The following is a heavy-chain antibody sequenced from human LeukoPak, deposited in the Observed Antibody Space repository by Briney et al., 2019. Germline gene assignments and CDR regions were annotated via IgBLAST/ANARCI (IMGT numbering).Heavy chain of an antibody. D-gene: IGHD3-22*01. Sequence: GSLLLSCAASGFILGSYWMSLGRQAPGKGLEWVANIKRDGSEKTYVDSVKGRFTVSRDNTKNSLYLQMNSLRAEDTAVYYCARIQEQHWVLYGYFILGQGTMVTVPS. V-gene: IGHV3-7*04. CDR2: IKRDGSEK. J-gene: IGHJ3*02. CDR1: GFILGSYW. CDR3: ARIQEQHWVLYGYFI.